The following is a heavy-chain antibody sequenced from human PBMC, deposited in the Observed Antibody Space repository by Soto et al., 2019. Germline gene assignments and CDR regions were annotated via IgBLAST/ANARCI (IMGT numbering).Heavy chain of an antibody. CDR3: ERAADWNSNWFDP. Sequence: SETVSLTCAVFGGSFSDYYWTWIRQPPGKGLEWIGYIYYSGSTNYNPSLKSRVTISVDTSKNQFSLKLSSVTAADTAVYYCERAADWNSNWFDPWGQGTLVTVSS. D-gene: IGHD1-7*01. CDR2: IYYSGST. J-gene: IGHJ5*02. V-gene: IGHV4-59*01. CDR1: GGSFSDYY.